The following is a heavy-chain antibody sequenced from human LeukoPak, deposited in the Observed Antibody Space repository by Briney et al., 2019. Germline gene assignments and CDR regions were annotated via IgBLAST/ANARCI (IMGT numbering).Heavy chain of an antibody. J-gene: IGHJ6*02. CDR1: GGSISSYF. CDR3: ARDWGPGYCSSTSCRNGPYYYYGMDV. D-gene: IGHD2-2*01. V-gene: IGHV4-59*01. CDR2: IYYSGST. Sequence: PSETLSLTCTVSGGSISSYFWSWIRQPPGKGLEWIGYIYYSGSTKYNPSLKSRVTISVDTSKNQFSLKLSSVTAADTAVYYCARDWGPGYCSSTSCRNGPYYYYGMDVWGQGTTVTVSS.